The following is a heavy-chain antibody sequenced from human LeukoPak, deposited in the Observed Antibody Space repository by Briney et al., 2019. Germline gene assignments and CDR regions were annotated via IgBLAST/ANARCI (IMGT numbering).Heavy chain of an antibody. Sequence: GGSLRLSCTASGFTFSSYAMHWVRQAPGKGLEWVAFISYDGSNKYYADSVKGRFTISRDNSKNTLFVQMNSLRAEDTAVYYCARAGGINMVMSVHFQDWGQGTLVIVSS. J-gene: IGHJ1*01. V-gene: IGHV3-30*04. CDR3: ARAGGINMVMSVHFQD. D-gene: IGHD5-18*01. CDR2: ISYDGSNK. CDR1: GFTFSSYA.